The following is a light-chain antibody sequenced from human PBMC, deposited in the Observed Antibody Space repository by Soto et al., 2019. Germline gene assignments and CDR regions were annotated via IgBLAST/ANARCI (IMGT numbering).Light chain of an antibody. Sequence: DIQMTQSPSSLSASVGDRVTITCRASQSISSYLNWYQQKPGKAPKLLIYAASSLQSGVPSRFSDSESGTDFTLTISSLQPEDFATYYCQQSYSTPPTFGQGTKVEIK. J-gene: IGKJ1*01. CDR3: QQSYSTPPT. CDR1: QSISSY. CDR2: AAS. V-gene: IGKV1-39*01.